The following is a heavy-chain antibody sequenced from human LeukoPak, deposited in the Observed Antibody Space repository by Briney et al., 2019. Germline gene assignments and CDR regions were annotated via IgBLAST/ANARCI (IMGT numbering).Heavy chain of an antibody. J-gene: IGHJ5*02. Sequence: PGGSLRLSCAASGFTFSSYAMSWVRQAPGKGLEWVSTIRQDGSEKYYVDSVKGRFTISRDNAKNSLYLQMNSLRAEDTAVYYCANPTHFNWFDPWGQGTLVTVSS. CDR3: ANPTHFNWFDP. V-gene: IGHV3-7*01. CDR1: GFTFSSYA. D-gene: IGHD3-3*02. CDR2: IRQDGSEK.